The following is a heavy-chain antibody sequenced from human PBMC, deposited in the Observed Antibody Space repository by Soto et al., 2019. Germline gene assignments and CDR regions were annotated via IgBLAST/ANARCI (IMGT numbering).Heavy chain of an antibody. V-gene: IGHV1-69*13. CDR1: GGTFSSYA. CDR2: IIPIFGTA. J-gene: IGHJ5*02. Sequence: SVKVSCKASGGTFSSYAISWVRQAPGQGLEWMGGIIPIFGTANYAQKFQGRVTITADESMSTAYMELSSLRSEDTAVYYCARAVAGTADWFDPWGQGTLVTVSS. CDR3: ARAVAGTADWFDP. D-gene: IGHD6-19*01.